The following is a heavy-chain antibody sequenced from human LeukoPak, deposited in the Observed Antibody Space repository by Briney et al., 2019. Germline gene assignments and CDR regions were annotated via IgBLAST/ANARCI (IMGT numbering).Heavy chain of an antibody. D-gene: IGHD1-1*01. CDR2: IYYSGST. J-gene: IGHJ3*02. CDR3: AKGKYTLLPDI. CDR1: GGSISSSSYY. Sequence: SETLSLTCTVSGGSISSSSYYWGWIRQPPGKGLEWIGSIYYSGSTYYNPSLKSRVTISVDTSKNQFSLKLSSVTAADTAVYYCAKGKYTLLPDIWGQGTMVTVSS. V-gene: IGHV4-39*07.